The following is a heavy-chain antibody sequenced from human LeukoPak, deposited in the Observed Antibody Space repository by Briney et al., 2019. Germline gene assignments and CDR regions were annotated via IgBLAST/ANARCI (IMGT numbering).Heavy chain of an antibody. V-gene: IGHV3-30*04. J-gene: IGHJ1*01. CDR3: ARGYQVGFCGGDNCYREYFQH. D-gene: IGHD2-15*01. CDR2: ISNDGRHK. CDR1: GFTFSSYA. Sequence: GRSLRLSCAASGFTFSSYAMHWVRQAPGKGLEWVAVISNDGRHKYFADSAKGRFTISRDNSKNTLYLQMNSLRAEDTALYYCARGYQVGFCGGDNCYREYFQHWGQGTLVTVSS.